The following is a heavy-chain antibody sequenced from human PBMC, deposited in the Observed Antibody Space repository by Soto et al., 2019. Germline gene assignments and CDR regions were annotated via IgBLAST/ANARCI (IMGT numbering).Heavy chain of an antibody. J-gene: IGHJ5*02. CDR1: GGSISSYY. Sequence: PSETLSLTCTVSGGSISSYYWSWIRQPPGKGLEWIGYIYYSGSTNYNPSLKSRVTISVDTSKNQFSLKLSSVTAADTAVYYCARIVGATLRHKWFDPWGQGTLVTVSS. CDR3: ARIVGATLRHKWFDP. CDR2: IYYSGST. D-gene: IGHD1-26*01. V-gene: IGHV4-59*01.